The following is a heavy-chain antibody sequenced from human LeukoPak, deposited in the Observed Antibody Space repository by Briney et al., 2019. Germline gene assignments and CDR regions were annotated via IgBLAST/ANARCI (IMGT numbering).Heavy chain of an antibody. J-gene: IGHJ5*02. CDR1: GYTFTGYY. CDR3: ARGITILGVVTRPYFDP. V-gene: IGHV1-2*02. Sequence: GASVTVSCKASGYTFTGYYMNWVRQAPGQGLEWMGWINPNSGGTNYAQKFQARVTMPRDTSISTAYMELSRLRSDDTAVYYCARGITILGVVTRPYFDPWGQGTLVTVSS. D-gene: IGHD3-3*01. CDR2: INPNSGGT.